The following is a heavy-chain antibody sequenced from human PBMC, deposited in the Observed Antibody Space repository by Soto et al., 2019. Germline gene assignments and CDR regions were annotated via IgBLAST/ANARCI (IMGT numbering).Heavy chain of an antibody. CDR2: ISYDGAHT. Sequence: GGSLRLSCVTSAFSFSSYAMHWVRQAPGKGLEWVAIISYDGAHTYYADSVKGRFTISRDNSKSTLYLEMTSLTAEDTSLYYCARGSSGRDYFDYWGQGTLVTVSS. J-gene: IGHJ4*01. V-gene: IGHV3-33*01. D-gene: IGHD1-26*01. CDR1: AFSFSSYA. CDR3: ARGSSGRDYFDY.